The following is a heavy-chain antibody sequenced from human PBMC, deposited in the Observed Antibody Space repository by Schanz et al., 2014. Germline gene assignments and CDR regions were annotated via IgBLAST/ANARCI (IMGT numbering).Heavy chain of an antibody. CDR2: MSYNGNT. CDR1: GYPFSNYG. V-gene: IGHV1-18*01. J-gene: IGHJ3*02. D-gene: IGHD3-16*02. Sequence: QVQMVQSGAEVKKPGASVKVSCKASGYPFSNYGISWLRQAPGQGFEWMAWMSYNGNTKYAQSLQGRVTVTRDTSTSTSYMELRSLTSDDTAVYFCARVHIATYRYNSPGAFDIWGQGTRVTVSS. CDR3: ARVHIATYRYNSPGAFDI.